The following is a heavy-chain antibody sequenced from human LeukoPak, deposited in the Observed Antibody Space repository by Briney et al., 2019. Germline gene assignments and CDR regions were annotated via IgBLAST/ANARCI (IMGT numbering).Heavy chain of an antibody. Sequence: GGSLRLSCAASGFTFSDYYMSWIRQAPGKGLEWVSYISSSGNTIRYADSVKGRFTISRDNAKNSVFLQMNSLRAEDTAVYYCARPKYSSSWQIFDYWGQGTLVTASS. D-gene: IGHD6-13*01. J-gene: IGHJ4*02. CDR1: GFTFSDYY. CDR3: ARPKYSSSWQIFDY. CDR2: ISSSGNTI. V-gene: IGHV3-11*01.